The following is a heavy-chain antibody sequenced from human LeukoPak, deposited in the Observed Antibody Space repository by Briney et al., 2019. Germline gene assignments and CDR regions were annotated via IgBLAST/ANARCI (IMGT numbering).Heavy chain of an antibody. CDR3: ATGAYRGGDCFDAFDI. J-gene: IGHJ3*02. Sequence: SETLSLTCTVSGGSISSYYWSWIRQPAGKGLEWIGRIYTSGSTNYNPSLKSRVTMSVDSSKNQFSLKLSSVTAADTAAYYCATGAYRGGDCFDAFDIWGQGTMVTISS. D-gene: IGHD2-21*01. V-gene: IGHV4-4*07. CDR2: IYTSGST. CDR1: GGSISSYY.